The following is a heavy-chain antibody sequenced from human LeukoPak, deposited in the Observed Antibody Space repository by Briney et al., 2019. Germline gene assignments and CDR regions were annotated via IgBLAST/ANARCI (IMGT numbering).Heavy chain of an antibody. V-gene: IGHV1-69*05. CDR2: IIPIFGTA. Sequence: ASVKVSCKASGGTFSSHAISWVRQAPGQGLEWMGGIIPIFGTANYAQKFQGRVTITTDESTSTAYMELSSLRSEDTAVYYCARVAGYYYYYYMDVWGKGTTVTVSS. D-gene: IGHD3-10*01. CDR3: ARVAGYYYYYYMDV. J-gene: IGHJ6*03. CDR1: GGTFSSHA.